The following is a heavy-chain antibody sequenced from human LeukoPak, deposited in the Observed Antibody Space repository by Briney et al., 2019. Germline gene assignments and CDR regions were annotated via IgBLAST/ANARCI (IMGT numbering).Heavy chain of an antibody. CDR3: ARGRSNYYGMDV. CDR1: DGSINSYY. J-gene: IGHJ6*02. D-gene: IGHD1-26*01. CDR2: IYYNRNT. Sequence: SETLSLTCSVSDGSINSYYWNWIRRPPGKGLEWIGYIYYNRNTNYSPSLKSRVTMSVDTSKNLFSLKVSSVTAADTAVYYCARGRSNYYGMDVWGQGTTVTVSS. V-gene: IGHV4-59*01.